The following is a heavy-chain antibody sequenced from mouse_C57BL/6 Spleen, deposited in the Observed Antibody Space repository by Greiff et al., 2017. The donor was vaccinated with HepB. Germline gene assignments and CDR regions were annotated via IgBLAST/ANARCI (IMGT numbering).Heavy chain of an antibody. CDR3: ARETTVEGFAY. J-gene: IGHJ3*01. V-gene: IGHV3-6*01. D-gene: IGHD1-1*01. CDR2: ISYDGSN. Sequence: ESGPGLVKPSQSLSLTCSVTGYSITSGYYWNWIRQFPGNKLEWMGYISYDGSNNYNPSLKNRISITRDTSKNQFFLKLNSVTTEDTATYYCARETTVEGFAYWGQGTLVTVSA. CDR1: GYSITSGYY.